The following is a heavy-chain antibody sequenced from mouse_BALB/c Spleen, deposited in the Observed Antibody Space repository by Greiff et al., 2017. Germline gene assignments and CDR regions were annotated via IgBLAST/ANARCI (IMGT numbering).Heavy chain of an antibody. V-gene: IGHV3-2*02. Sequence: EVKLMESGPGLVKPSQSLSLTCTVTGYSITSDYAWNWIRQFPGNKLEWMGYISYSGSTSYNPSLKSRISITRDTSKNQFFLQLNSVTTEDTATYCCARWGRGFAYWGQGTLVTVSA. J-gene: IGHJ3*01. CDR1: GYSITSDYA. D-gene: IGHD3-3*01. CDR2: ISYSGST. CDR3: ARWGRGFAY.